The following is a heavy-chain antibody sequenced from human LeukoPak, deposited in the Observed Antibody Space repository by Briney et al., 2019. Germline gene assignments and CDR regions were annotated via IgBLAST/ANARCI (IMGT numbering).Heavy chain of an antibody. D-gene: IGHD2-15*01. CDR3: ARAGEDCSGGSCSHFDY. J-gene: IGHJ4*02. V-gene: IGHV1-2*02. Sequence: ASVKVSCKTSGYSFTGYYIHWVRQAPGQGLEWMGWTNPNSAGRYYAQKFQDSVTMTRDTSISTGYMELSSLRSDDTAVYYCARAGEDCSGGSCSHFDYWGQGTLVTVSS. CDR2: TNPNSAGR. CDR1: GYSFTGYY.